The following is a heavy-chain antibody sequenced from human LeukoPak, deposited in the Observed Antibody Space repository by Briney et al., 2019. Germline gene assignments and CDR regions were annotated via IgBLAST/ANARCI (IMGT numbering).Heavy chain of an antibody. CDR1: GYTFTSYG. CDR2: ISAYNGNT. CDR3: ARVNGYYDSSGYLDY. V-gene: IGHV1-18*01. D-gene: IGHD3-22*01. Sequence: GASVKVSCKASGYTFTSYGISWVRQAPGQGLEWMGWISAYNGNTYYAQKLQGRVTMTTDTSTSTAYMELRSLRSDDTAVYYCARVNGYYDSSGYLDYWGQGTLVTVSS. J-gene: IGHJ4*02.